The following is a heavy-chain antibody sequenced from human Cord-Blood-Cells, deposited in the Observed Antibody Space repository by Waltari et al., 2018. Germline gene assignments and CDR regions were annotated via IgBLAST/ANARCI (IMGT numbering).Heavy chain of an antibody. CDR3: ATDSSGWYYMDV. CDR2: FEREDGET. CDR1: GYTLTELS. Sequence: QVQLVQSGAEVKKPGASVKVSCKVSGYTLTELSMHWVRQAPGKGLEWMGGFEREDGETIYAQKFQGRGTMTEDTSTDTAYMELSSLRSEDTAVYYCATDSSGWYYMDVWGKGTTVTVSS. D-gene: IGHD6-19*01. J-gene: IGHJ6*03. V-gene: IGHV1-24*01.